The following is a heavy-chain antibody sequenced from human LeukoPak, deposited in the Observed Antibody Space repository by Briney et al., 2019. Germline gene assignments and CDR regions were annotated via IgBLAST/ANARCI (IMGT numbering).Heavy chain of an antibody. D-gene: IGHD2-8*01. CDR3: AKELDTNY. Sequence: GGSLRLSCATSGFTFDRYTIHWVRQAPGKGLEWVSLAGWAGGTTYYSDSVRGRFTISRDSGKNSVYLQMNSLTTDDTASYFCAKELDTNYWGQGALVTVSS. J-gene: IGHJ4*02. CDR1: GFTFDRYT. CDR2: AGWAGGTT. V-gene: IGHV3-43*01.